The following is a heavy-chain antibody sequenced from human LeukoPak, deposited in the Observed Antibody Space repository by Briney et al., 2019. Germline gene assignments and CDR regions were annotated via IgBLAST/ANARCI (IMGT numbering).Heavy chain of an antibody. D-gene: IGHD1-26*01. V-gene: IGHV1-8*01. J-gene: IGHJ4*02. CDR2: MNPNSGNT. CDR1: GYTFTSYD. Sequence: ASVKVSCKASGYTFTSYDINWVRQATGQGLEWMGWMNPNSGNTGYAQKLQGRVTMTTDTSTSTAYMELRSLRSDDTAVYYCARDLVGMYSGSYMIDYWGQGTLVTVSS. CDR3: ARDLVGMYSGSYMIDY.